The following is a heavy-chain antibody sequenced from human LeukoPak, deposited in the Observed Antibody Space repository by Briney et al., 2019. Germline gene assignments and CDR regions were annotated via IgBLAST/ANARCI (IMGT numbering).Heavy chain of an antibody. CDR1: GFTFSSYA. CDR3: AKEPSSSPHCSGGSCYFDY. CDR2: ISGSGGST. D-gene: IGHD2-15*01. Sequence: PGGSLRLSCAASGFTFSSYAMSWVRQAPGKGLEWVSVISGSGGSTYYADSVKGRFTISRDNSKNTLYLQMNSLRAEDTAVYYCAKEPSSSPHCSGGSCYFDYWGQGTLVTVSS. V-gene: IGHV3-23*01. J-gene: IGHJ4*02.